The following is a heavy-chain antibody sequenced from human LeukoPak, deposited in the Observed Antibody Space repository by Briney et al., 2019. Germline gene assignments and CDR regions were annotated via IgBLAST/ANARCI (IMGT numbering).Heavy chain of an antibody. CDR2: ISSSGSTI. CDR1: GFIFSSYN. J-gene: IGHJ6*04. D-gene: IGHD3-10*02. Sequence: GGSLRLSCAASGFIFSSYNMNWVRQAPGKGLEWVSYISSSGSTIYYADSVKGRFTISRDNAKNSLYLQMNSLRAEDTAVYYCAELGITMIGGVWGKGTTVTISS. CDR3: AELGITMIGGV. V-gene: IGHV3-48*04.